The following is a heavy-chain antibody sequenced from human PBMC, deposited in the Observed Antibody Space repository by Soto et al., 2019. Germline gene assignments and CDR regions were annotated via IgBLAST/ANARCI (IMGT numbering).Heavy chain of an antibody. Sequence: SETLSLTCTVSGGSISSDSYYWGWIRQPPEKGLEWIGYIYHSGSTNYNPSLKSRVTISVDTSKKQFSLKVRSVTAADTAVYYCARVWGGAFDIWGQGTMVTVSS. V-gene: IGHV4-61*01. CDR2: IYHSGST. CDR3: ARVWGGAFDI. J-gene: IGHJ3*02. CDR1: GGSISSDSYY. D-gene: IGHD3-10*01.